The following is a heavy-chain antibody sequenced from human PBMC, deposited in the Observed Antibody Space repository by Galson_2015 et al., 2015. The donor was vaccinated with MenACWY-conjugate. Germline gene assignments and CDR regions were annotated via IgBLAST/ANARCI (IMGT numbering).Heavy chain of an antibody. CDR1: GFTFSKAW. CDR3: TTGGYRNYYYFYHLDV. D-gene: IGHD5-18*01. Sequence: SLRLSCAASGFTFSKAWMNWVRQAPGKGLEWVGRIKSNTDGGTTDYAASVKGRFTISRDNSKDTLFLQMSGLRTEDTAVYYCTTGGYRNYYYFYHLDVWGKGTTVTVSS. V-gene: IGHV3-15*07. CDR2: IKSNTDGGTT. J-gene: IGHJ6*03.